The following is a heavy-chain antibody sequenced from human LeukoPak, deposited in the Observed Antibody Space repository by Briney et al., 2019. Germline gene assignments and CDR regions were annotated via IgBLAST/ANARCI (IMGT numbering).Heavy chain of an antibody. D-gene: IGHD6-13*01. V-gene: IGHV4-31*03. CDR2: IYYSGST. CDR1: GVSMSSGAFY. Sequence: SQTLSLTCTVSGVSMSSGAFYWSWIRQHPGKGLEWIGNIYYSGSTYYNPSLKSRVTISVDRSKNQFSLKLSSVTAADTAVYYCARRLGSSWALGYWGQGTLVTVSS. CDR3: ARRLGSSWALGY. J-gene: IGHJ4*02.